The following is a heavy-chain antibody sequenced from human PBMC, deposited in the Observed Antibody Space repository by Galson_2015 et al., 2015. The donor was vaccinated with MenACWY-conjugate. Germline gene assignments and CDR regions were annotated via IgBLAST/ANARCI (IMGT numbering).Heavy chain of an antibody. V-gene: IGHV3-23*01. CDR1: FTLNKYA. Sequence: FTLNKYAMSWVRQAPGKGLEWVSSIGGSGGPTFYADSVKGRFTISRDYSRNTMYLQMDRLRVDDTAVYYCAKADNDFWSGYHESWFDPWGQGTLVTVSS. CDR2: IGGSGGPT. CDR3: AKADNDFWSGYHESWFDP. D-gene: IGHD3-3*01. J-gene: IGHJ5*02.